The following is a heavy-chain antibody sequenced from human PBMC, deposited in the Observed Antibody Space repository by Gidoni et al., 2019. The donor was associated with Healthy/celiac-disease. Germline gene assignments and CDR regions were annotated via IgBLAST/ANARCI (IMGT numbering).Heavy chain of an antibody. CDR1: GGSISSGGSH. J-gene: IGHJ6*02. CDR3: ARDTAMVSQGMDV. V-gene: IGHV4-31*03. CDR2: IYDSGST. Sequence: VQLQESGPGLVKPSQTLSLTCTVSGGSISSGGSHWSWIRQHPGKGLEWIGYIYDSGSTYYNPSLKSRVTISVDTSKNQFSLKLSSVTAADTAVYYCARDTAMVSQGMDVWGQGTTVTVSS. D-gene: IGHD5-18*01.